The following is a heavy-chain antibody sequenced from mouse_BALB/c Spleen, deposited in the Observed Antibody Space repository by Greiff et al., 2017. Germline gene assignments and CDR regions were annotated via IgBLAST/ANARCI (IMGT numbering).Heavy chain of an antibody. J-gene: IGHJ3*01. CDR3: ARRYGYPPFAY. V-gene: IGHV1-9*01. CDR2: ILPGSGST. CDR1: GYTFSSYW. D-gene: IGHD2-2*01. Sequence: QVQLKQSGAELMKPGASVKISCKATGYTFSSYWIEWVKQRPGHGLEWIGEILPGSGSTNYNEKFKGKATFTADTSSNTAYMQLSSLTSEDSAVYYCARRYGYPPFAYWGQGTLVTVSA.